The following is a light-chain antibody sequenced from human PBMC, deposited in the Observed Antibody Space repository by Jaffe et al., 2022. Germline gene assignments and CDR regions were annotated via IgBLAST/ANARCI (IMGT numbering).Light chain of an antibody. CDR3: AAWDDSLSGPV. CDR1: SSNIGSNF. J-gene: IGLJ3*02. Sequence: QSVLTQPPSASGTPGQRVSISCSGGSSNIGSNFVYWYQQVPGTAPKLLIHRNNQRPSGVPDRVSGSKSGTSASLAIGGLRSEDEADYYCAAWDDSLSGPVFGGGTKLTVL. V-gene: IGLV1-47*01. CDR2: RNN.